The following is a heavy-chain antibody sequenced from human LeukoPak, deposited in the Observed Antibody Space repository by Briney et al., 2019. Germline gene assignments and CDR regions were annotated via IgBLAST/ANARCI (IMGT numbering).Heavy chain of an antibody. D-gene: IGHD2-2*01. CDR1: GYRFTGHY. V-gene: IGHV1-2*02. CDR2: INPNSGGT. J-gene: IGHJ4*02. CDR3: ARSLVPDSPEGWFDF. Sequence: ASVKVSCKASGYRFTGHYMHWVRQAPGQGLEWMGWINPNSGGTNYAQRFQGRVTMTRDTSITTVFIDLSSLTSDDTAVYYCARSLVPDSPEGWFDFWGQGTLVAVSS.